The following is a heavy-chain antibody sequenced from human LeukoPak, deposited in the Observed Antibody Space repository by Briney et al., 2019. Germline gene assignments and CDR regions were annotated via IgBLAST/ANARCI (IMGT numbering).Heavy chain of an antibody. Sequence: GGSLRLSCAASGFTFSSYAMSWVRQAPGKGLEWVSVIYSGGSTYYADSVKGRFTISRDNSKNTLYLQMNSLRAEDTAVYYCARENPLHYYDSSGPLDYWGQGTLVTVSS. V-gene: IGHV3-66*01. D-gene: IGHD3-22*01. CDR1: GFTFSSYA. CDR3: ARENPLHYYDSSGPLDY. J-gene: IGHJ4*02. CDR2: IYSGGST.